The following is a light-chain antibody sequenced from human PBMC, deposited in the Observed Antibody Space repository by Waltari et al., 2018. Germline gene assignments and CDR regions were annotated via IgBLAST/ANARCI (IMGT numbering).Light chain of an antibody. CDR1: ILAKTY. J-gene: IGLJ3*02. V-gene: IGLV3-27*01. CDR3: FSAADNNWV. CDR2: EDS. Sequence: SYELTQPSSVSVSPGQTATILCSGDILAKTYARWFQQKPGQAPLRLIYEDSERPSDTPGRFSGSSSGTTVTLTITGAHVDDEADYYCFSAADNNWVFGGGTKLTVL.